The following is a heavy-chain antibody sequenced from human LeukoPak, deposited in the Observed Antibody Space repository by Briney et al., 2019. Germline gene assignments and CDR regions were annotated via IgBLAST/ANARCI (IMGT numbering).Heavy chain of an antibody. CDR1: GFTFSSFW. CDR3: ARVREYCDSAECYEYFQH. D-gene: IGHD2/OR15-2a*01. CDR2: IKEDGSAK. Sequence: GGSLRLSCAASGFTFSSFWLTWVRQAPGKGLEWVANIKEDGSAKYYVDSVKGRFSISRDNAKNSLDLQMNSLRAEDTAVYYCARVREYCDSAECYEYFQHWGQGTLVTVSS. V-gene: IGHV3-7*04. J-gene: IGHJ1*01.